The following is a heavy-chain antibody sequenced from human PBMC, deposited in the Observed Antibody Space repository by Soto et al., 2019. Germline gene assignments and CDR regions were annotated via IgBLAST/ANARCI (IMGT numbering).Heavy chain of an antibody. CDR1: GFTFSNAW. Sequence: GGSLRLSCAASGFTFSNAWMNWVRQAPGKGLEWVGRIKSKTDGGTTDYAAPVKGRFTISRDDSKNTLYLQMNSLKTEDTAVYYCTTGSPSRITIFGVVISPGDLDYWGQGTLVTVSS. CDR2: IKSKTDGGTT. V-gene: IGHV3-15*07. CDR3: TTGSPSRITIFGVVISPGDLDY. D-gene: IGHD3-3*01. J-gene: IGHJ4*02.